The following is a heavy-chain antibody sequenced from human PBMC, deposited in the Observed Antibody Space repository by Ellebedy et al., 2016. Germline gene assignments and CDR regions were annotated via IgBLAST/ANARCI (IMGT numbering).Heavy chain of an antibody. V-gene: IGHV3-21*01. J-gene: IGHJ4*02. CDR1: GFTLSRYS. CDR2: ISSSSSEI. Sequence: GESLKISCAASGFTLSRYSLNWVRQAPGKGLEWVSSISSSSSEIYYADSVKGRFTISRDNAKNSLYLQLNSLRAEDTAVYYCAREIRHYYGSGSYCPYFDYWGQGTLVTVSS. D-gene: IGHD3-10*01. CDR3: AREIRHYYGSGSYCPYFDY.